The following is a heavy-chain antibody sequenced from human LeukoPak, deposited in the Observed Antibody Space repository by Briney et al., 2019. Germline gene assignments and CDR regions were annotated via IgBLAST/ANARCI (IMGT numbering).Heavy chain of an antibody. CDR2: ISWDSGII. CDR1: GFIFDDYA. D-gene: IGHD4-17*01. Sequence: GRSLRLSCAASGFIFDDYAMHWVRHAPGKGLEWVPGISWDSGIIGYADSVNGRFTIGRDNAKNSLYLQMDSLRPEDTALYYCVKDQTTVSLSGWFDPWGQGTLVTVSS. V-gene: IGHV3-9*01. J-gene: IGHJ5*02. CDR3: VKDQTTVSLSGWFDP.